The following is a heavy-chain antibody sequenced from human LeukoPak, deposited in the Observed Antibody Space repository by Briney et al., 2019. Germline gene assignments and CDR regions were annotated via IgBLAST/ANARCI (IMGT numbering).Heavy chain of an antibody. J-gene: IGHJ6*03. CDR1: GYTFTSYD. V-gene: IGHV1-8*01. CDR2: MNPNSGNT. CDR3: ARDRYITIFGVVTQGYMDV. Sequence: ASVKVSYKASGYTFTSYDINWVRQATGQGLEWMGWMNPNSGNTGYAQKFQGRVTMTRNTSISTAYMELSSLRSEDTAVYYCARDRYITIFGVVTQGYMDVWGKGTTVTVSS. D-gene: IGHD3-3*01.